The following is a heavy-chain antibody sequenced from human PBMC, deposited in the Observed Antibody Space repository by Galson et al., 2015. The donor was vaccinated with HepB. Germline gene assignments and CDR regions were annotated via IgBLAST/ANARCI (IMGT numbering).Heavy chain of an antibody. Sequence: SLRLSCAASGFTFSSYEMNWVRQAPGQGLEWVAYISTSGNTKYYADSVKGRFTISRDKAKNSLYLQMNSLRAEDTAVYYCTTVGLLWFGELLDDAFDIWGQGTMVTVSS. CDR3: TTVGLLWFGELLDDAFDI. V-gene: IGHV3-48*03. CDR2: ISTSGNTK. J-gene: IGHJ3*02. D-gene: IGHD3-10*01. CDR1: GFTFSSYE.